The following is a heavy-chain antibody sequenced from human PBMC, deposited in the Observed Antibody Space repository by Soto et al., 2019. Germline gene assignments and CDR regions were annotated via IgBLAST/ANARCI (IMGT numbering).Heavy chain of an antibody. J-gene: IGHJ3*02. V-gene: IGHV1-69*13. D-gene: IGHD6-19*01. CDR1: GGTFSSYA. CDR3: ARSKQWLPRWGAFDI. CDR2: IIPIFGTA. Sequence: SVKVSCKASGGTFSSYAISWVRQAPGQGLEWMGGIIPIFGTANYAQKFQGRVTITADESTSTAYMELSSLRSEDTAVYYCARSKQWLPRWGAFDIWGQGTMVTVSS.